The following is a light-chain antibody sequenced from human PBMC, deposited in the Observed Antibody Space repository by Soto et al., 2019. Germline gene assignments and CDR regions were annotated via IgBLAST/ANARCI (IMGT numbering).Light chain of an antibody. CDR2: VAS. CDR3: QQSYSTPPT. CDR1: QSISTY. J-gene: IGKJ1*01. V-gene: IGKV1-39*01. Sequence: DIQITQSPSSLSSYLLDIVTITCRASQSISTYLNWYQQKPGKAPQLLIYVASSLQSGVPSRFSGSGSGTDFTLTINNLQPEDFATYYCQQSYSTPPTFGQGTKVDIK.